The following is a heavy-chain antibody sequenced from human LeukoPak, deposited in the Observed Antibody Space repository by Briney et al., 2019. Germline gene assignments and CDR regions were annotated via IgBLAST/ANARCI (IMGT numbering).Heavy chain of an antibody. CDR3: ARDIVATH. J-gene: IGHJ4*02. Sequence: GGSLRLSCAASGFTVSSNYMSWVRQAPGKGLQWVSFISSSNTIYYADSVKGRFTISRDNAKNSLYLQMNSLRDEDTAVYYCARDIVATHWGQGTLVTVSS. CDR2: ISSSNTI. D-gene: IGHD5-12*01. V-gene: IGHV3-69-1*01. CDR1: GFTVSSNY.